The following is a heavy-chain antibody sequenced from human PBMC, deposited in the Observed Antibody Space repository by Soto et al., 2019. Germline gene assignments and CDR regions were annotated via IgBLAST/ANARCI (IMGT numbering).Heavy chain of an antibody. J-gene: IGHJ4*02. V-gene: IGHV5-51*01. CDR2: IYPGDSDT. CDR3: ARLLVVVPAATSFDY. Sequence: GESLKISCKGSGYSFTSYWIGWVRQMPGKGLEWMGIIYPGDSDTRYSPSFQGQVTISADKSIGTAYLQWSSLKASDTAMYYCARLLVVVPAATSFDYWGQGTLVTVSS. D-gene: IGHD2-2*01. CDR1: GYSFTSYW.